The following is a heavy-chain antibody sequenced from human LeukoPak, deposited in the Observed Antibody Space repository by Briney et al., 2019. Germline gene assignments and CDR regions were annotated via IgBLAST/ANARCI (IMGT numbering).Heavy chain of an antibody. CDR1: GFTVSTKD. CDR3: AKDDSGWSDAFDV. CDR2: INGGDNT. V-gene: IGHV3-66*01. D-gene: IGHD6-19*01. J-gene: IGHJ3*01. Sequence: GGSLRLSCEASGFTVSTKDMAWVRQAPGKGLEWVSLINGGDNTFYAHSVKGKFTISRDNSKNTVYLQMNSLRVEDTAIYYCAKDDSGWSDAFDVWGQGTMVIVSS.